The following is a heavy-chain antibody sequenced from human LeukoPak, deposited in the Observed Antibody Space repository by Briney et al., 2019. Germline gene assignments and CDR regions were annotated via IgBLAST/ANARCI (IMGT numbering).Heavy chain of an antibody. J-gene: IGHJ4*02. V-gene: IGHV3-30*02. Sequence: GGSLRLSCAASGFTFSSYGMHWVRQAPGKGLEWVAFIRYDGSNKYYADSVKGRFTISRDNSKNTLYLHVNSLRPEDTAVYYCARSPTKRVTEDYWGQGTLVTVSS. CDR1: GFTFSSYG. CDR2: IRYDGSNK. D-gene: IGHD5-18*01. CDR3: ARSPTKRVTEDY.